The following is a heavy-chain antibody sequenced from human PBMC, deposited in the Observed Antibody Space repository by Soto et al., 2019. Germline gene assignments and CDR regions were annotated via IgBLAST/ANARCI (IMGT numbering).Heavy chain of an antibody. CDR1: GGSISSYY. Sequence: PSETLSLTCAVSGGSISSYYWSWIRQPPGKGLEWIGYIYYSGSTNYNPSLKSRVTISVDTSKNQFSLKLSSVTAADTAVYYCARVRPDDSSGYYDHTHDYWGQGTLVTVSS. CDR3: ARVRPDDSSGYYDHTHDY. V-gene: IGHV4-59*01. CDR2: IYYSGST. J-gene: IGHJ4*02. D-gene: IGHD3-22*01.